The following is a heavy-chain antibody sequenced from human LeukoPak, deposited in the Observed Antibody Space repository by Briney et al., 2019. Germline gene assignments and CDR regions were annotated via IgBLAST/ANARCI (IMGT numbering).Heavy chain of an antibody. Sequence: GGSLRLSCAASGFTFSSYSMNWVRQSPGKGLEWVSSITSSSSYIYYADSVKGRFTNSRDNAKNSLYLQMNSLRAEDTALYYCARRSGSFPLSYWYFDLWGRGTLVTVSS. J-gene: IGHJ2*01. D-gene: IGHD3-10*01. CDR2: ITSSSSYI. V-gene: IGHV3-21*04. CDR1: GFTFSSYS. CDR3: ARRSGSFPLSYWYFDL.